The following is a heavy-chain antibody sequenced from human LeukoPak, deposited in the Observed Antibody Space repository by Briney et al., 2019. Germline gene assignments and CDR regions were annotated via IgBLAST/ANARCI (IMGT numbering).Heavy chain of an antibody. D-gene: IGHD3-9*01. Sequence: ASVKVSCKASGYTFTSYDIHWVRQVTGQGLEWMGWMNPNSSNTGYAQNFQGRVTISRNTSITTAYMELSSLTSEDTAVYYCARSSYDILTGYPNYYYYYMDVWGKGTTVTISS. CDR3: ARSSYDILTGYPNYYYYYMDV. J-gene: IGHJ6*03. CDR1: GYTFTSYD. V-gene: IGHV1-8*03. CDR2: MNPNSSNT.